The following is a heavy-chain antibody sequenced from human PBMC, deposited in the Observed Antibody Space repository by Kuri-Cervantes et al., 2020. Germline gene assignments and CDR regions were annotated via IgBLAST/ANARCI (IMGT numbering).Heavy chain of an antibody. V-gene: IGHV3-20*04. J-gene: IGHJ4*02. CDR2: INWNGGST. Sequence: GESLRFSCSASGFTFDDYGMSWVRQAPGKGLEWVSGINWNGGSTGYADSVKGRFTISRDNAKNSLYLQMNSLRGEDTAVYYCVRYKYSSDSSGPRLDYWGQGTLVTVSS. CDR3: VRYKYSSDSSGPRLDY. CDR1: GFTFDDYG. D-gene: IGHD3-22*01.